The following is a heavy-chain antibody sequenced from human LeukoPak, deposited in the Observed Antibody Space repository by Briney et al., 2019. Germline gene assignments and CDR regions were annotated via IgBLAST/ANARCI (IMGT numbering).Heavy chain of an antibody. CDR1: GFTFSSYE. Sequence: PGGSLRLSCAASGFTFSSYEMNWVRQAPGKGLEWVSYISSSGSTIYYADSVKGRFTISRDNAKNSLYLQMNSLRADDTAVYYCTRKFRPVNGSGLGYCGPRTLGTVSS. D-gene: IGHD3-10*01. CDR2: ISSSGSTI. J-gene: IGHJ4*02. CDR3: TRKFRPVNGSGLGY. V-gene: IGHV3-48*03.